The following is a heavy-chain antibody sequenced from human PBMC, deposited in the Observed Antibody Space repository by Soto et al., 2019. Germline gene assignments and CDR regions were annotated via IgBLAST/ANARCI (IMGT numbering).Heavy chain of an antibody. D-gene: IGHD4-17*01. V-gene: IGHV3-11*01. J-gene: IGHJ6*03. CDR3: ARGLGYGDYYYYCLDV. CDR2: ITRSGSAQ. Sequence: CIRQEQGRWLEWIPYITRSGSAQYYADSVRGRFTVSRDNGKSSLYLQMNSLRADDTAVYYCARGLGYGDYYYYCLDVWAKGTTVSDSS.